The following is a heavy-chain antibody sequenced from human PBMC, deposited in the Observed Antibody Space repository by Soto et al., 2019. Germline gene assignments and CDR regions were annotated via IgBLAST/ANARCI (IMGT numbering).Heavy chain of an antibody. Sequence: GESLKISCETSGYTFTHFWISWVRQMPGKGLEWIGRIDPTNSYTNYNPSFRGHVTISSDKSLTTAYLQWSSLKASDTAMYYCARLKGYYDSGGYYSDYWGQGTMVTVSS. V-gene: IGHV5-10-1*01. D-gene: IGHD3-22*01. CDR1: GYTFTHFW. CDR2: IDPTNSYT. CDR3: ARLKGYYDSGGYYSDY. J-gene: IGHJ4*02.